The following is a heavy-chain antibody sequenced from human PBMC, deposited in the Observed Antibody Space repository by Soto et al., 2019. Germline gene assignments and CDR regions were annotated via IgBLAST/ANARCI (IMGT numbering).Heavy chain of an antibody. CDR1: GGTSNIYA. CDR2: IIPIFGTA. J-gene: IGHJ6*02. CDR3: ARHPVSGSYAYYYGMDV. Sequence: QVQLVQSGAEVKKPGSSVKVSCKASGGTSNIYAISWVRQAPGQGLEWMGGIIPIFGTADYAQKFQGRVTITADESTSTAYMELSSLRSEDTAVYYCARHPVSGSYAYYYGMDVWGQGTTVTVSS. V-gene: IGHV1-69*12. D-gene: IGHD1-26*01.